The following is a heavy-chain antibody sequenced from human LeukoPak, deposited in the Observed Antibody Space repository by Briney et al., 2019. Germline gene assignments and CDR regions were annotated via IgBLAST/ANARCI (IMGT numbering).Heavy chain of an antibody. Sequence: GGSLRLSCAASGFTFSNYWMNWVRQAPGKGLEWVANIKQDGGEKYYVDSVKGRFTISRDNAKNSLNLQMNSLRDEDTAVYYCARHRYYYRSGSYYGAPYYMDVWGKGTTVTISS. CDR2: IKQDGGEK. CDR3: ARHRYYYRSGSYYGAPYYMDV. CDR1: GFTFSNYW. V-gene: IGHV3-7*01. D-gene: IGHD3-10*01. J-gene: IGHJ6*03.